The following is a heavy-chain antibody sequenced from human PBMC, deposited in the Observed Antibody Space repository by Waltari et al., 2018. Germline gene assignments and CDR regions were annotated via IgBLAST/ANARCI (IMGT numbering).Heavy chain of an antibody. J-gene: IGHJ3*02. D-gene: IGHD3-10*01. Sequence: QVQLQQWGAGLLKPSETLSLTCAVHGGSFSGYYWSWIRQPPGKGLEWIGEINHSGSTNYNPSLKSRVTISVDTSKNQFSLKLSSVTAADTAVYYCARRPGESDAFDIWGQGTMVTVSS. CDR1: GGSFSGYY. CDR3: ARRPGESDAFDI. V-gene: IGHV4-34*01. CDR2: INHSGST.